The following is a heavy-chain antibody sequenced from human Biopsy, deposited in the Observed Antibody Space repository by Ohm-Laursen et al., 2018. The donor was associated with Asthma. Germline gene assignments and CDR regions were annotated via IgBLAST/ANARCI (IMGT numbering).Heavy chain of an antibody. CDR1: GFSFNSYG. D-gene: IGHD1-20*01. CDR2: MSFDGRQT. CDR3: AKGRYKWNDGYYGLDV. J-gene: IGHJ6*02. V-gene: IGHV3-30*18. Sequence: SLRLSCAASGFSFNSYGMHWVRQAPGKGLEWVAVMSFDGRQTYYADSVKGRFTISRDNSKNTLYLQMNSLRAEDTAVYYCAKGRYKWNDGYYGLDVWGQGTTVTVS.